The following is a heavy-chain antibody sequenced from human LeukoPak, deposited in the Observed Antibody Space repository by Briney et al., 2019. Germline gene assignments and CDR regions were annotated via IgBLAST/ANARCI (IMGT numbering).Heavy chain of an antibody. J-gene: IGHJ5*02. CDR2: IDFSSSYK. CDR1: GITFSSYS. CDR3: ARGAIHIVEKRNWFDP. V-gene: IGHV3-21*01. D-gene: IGHD2-21*01. Sequence: PGGSLRLSCVGSGITFSSYSMNWVRQAPGKGLEWVSSIDFSSSYKYYGDSVKGRFTISRDNAKNSLYLQMNSLRAEDTAVYYCARGAIHIVEKRNWFDPWGQGTLVTVSS.